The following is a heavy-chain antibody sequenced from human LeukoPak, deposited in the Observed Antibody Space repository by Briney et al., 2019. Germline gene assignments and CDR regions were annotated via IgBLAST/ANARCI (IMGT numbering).Heavy chain of an antibody. Sequence: PSETLSLTCTVSGGSINNYYWSWIRQPPGKGLEWVGYVYYSGITNSNASLKSRVTISVDTSKNQFSLKLTSVTAADTAVYFCARHLYDYYFDYWGRGTLVTVSS. V-gene: IGHV4-59*08. CDR2: VYYSGIT. CDR1: GGSINNYY. J-gene: IGHJ4*02. CDR3: ARHLYDYYFDY. D-gene: IGHD3-3*01.